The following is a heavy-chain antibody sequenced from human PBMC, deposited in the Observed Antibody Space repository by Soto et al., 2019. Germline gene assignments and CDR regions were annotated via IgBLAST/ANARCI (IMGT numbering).Heavy chain of an antibody. D-gene: IGHD3-22*01. Sequence: SVKVSCKASGGTFSSYAISWVRQAPGQGLEWTGGIIPIFGTANYAQKFQGRVTITADESTSTAYMELSSLRSEDTAVYYCARGLYYYDSSGYYYLYYYYGMDVWGQGTTVTVSS. J-gene: IGHJ6*02. CDR1: GGTFSSYA. V-gene: IGHV1-69*13. CDR3: ARGLYYYDSSGYYYLYYYYGMDV. CDR2: IIPIFGTA.